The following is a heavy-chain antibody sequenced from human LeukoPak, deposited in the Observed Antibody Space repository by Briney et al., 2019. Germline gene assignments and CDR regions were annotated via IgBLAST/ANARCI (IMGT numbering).Heavy chain of an antibody. J-gene: IGHJ4*02. V-gene: IGHV3-23*01. CDR2: ISSSGDIT. CDR3: AKDRPNYHESNGHYYRRNGDY. CDR1: GFTFHNYA. D-gene: IGHD3-22*01. Sequence: PGGSLRLSCAASGFTFHNYAMSWVRQAPGKGLECVSAISSSGDITFYADSVKGRFTISRDNSRYTLYLQMNSLRAEDAAMYYCAKDRPNYHESNGHYYRRNGDYWGEGTLVTVSS.